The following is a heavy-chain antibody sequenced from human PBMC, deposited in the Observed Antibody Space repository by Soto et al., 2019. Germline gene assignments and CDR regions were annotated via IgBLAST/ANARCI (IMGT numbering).Heavy chain of an antibody. D-gene: IGHD3-16*01. CDR3: AHIPNYYQYDWFDP. V-gene: IGHV2-5*02. Sequence: QITLKESGPTLVKPTQTLTLTCTFSGFSLTTRGVGVGWIRQPPGKALECLALIYWDDDKRYSPSLQSRLSSTKDTSKNQVVLTMTNVYPVDTATYYCAHIPNYYQYDWFDPWGQGTLVSVSS. CDR1: GFSLTTRGVG. CDR2: IYWDDDK. J-gene: IGHJ5*02.